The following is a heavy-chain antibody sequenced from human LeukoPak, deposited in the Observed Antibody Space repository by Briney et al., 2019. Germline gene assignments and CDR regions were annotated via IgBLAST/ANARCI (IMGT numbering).Heavy chain of an antibody. J-gene: IGHJ4*02. Sequence: GGALRLSCAASGLTFSNYWMTWVRQAPGKGLEWVALVRYDGSNKFHADSVKGRFTISRDNSKNTVSLQMNSLRAEATAAYYCAKGGASTGDGIFDYWGQGILVTVSS. CDR2: VRYDGSNK. D-gene: IGHD1-14*01. V-gene: IGHV3-30*02. CDR3: AKGGASTGDGIFDY. CDR1: GLTFSNYW.